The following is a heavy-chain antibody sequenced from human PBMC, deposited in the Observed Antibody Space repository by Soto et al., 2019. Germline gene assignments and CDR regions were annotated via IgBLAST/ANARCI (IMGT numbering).Heavy chain of an antibody. J-gene: IGHJ6*02. CDR1: GFIFGNYS. CDR2: ISSRSNFI. Sequence: EVQLVESGGGLVRPGGSLRLSCEASGFIFGNYSMNWVRQAPGKGLEWVSSISSRSNFIYYADSLRGRVTISRDNTQNSLHLQMNSLRVEDTAIYYCARVQKLYGNSVYYYGMDVWGQGTKVTVSS. CDR3: ARVQKLYGNSVYYYGMDV. V-gene: IGHV3-21*01. D-gene: IGHD2-8*01.